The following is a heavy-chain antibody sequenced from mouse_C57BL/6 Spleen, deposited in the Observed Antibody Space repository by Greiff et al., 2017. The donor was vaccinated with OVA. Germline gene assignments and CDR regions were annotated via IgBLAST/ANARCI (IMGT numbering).Heavy chain of an antibody. CDR3: ARYGSSYWENWYFDV. CDR2: IDPNSGGT. J-gene: IGHJ1*03. CDR1: GYTFTSYW. D-gene: IGHD1-1*01. V-gene: IGHV1-72*01. Sequence: QVQLKQSGAELVKPGASVKLSCKASGYTFTSYWMHWVKQRPGRGLEWIGRIDPNSGGTKYNEKFKSKATLTVDKPASTAYMQLSSLTSEDSAVYYCARYGSSYWENWYFDVWGTGTTVTVSS.